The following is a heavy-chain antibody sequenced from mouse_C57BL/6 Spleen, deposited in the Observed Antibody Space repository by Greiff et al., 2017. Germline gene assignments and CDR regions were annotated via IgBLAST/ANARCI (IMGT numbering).Heavy chain of an antibody. CDR2: ISYDGSN. CDR3: ARDGSSHWYFDV. CDR1: GYSITSGYY. Sequence: DVQLQESGPGLVKPSQSLSLTCSVTGYSITSGYYWNWIRQFPGNKLEWMGYISYDGSNNYNPSLKNRISITRDTSKNQFFLKLNSVTTEDTATYYCARDGSSHWYFDVWGTGTTVTVSS. V-gene: IGHV3-6*01. J-gene: IGHJ1*03. D-gene: IGHD1-1*01.